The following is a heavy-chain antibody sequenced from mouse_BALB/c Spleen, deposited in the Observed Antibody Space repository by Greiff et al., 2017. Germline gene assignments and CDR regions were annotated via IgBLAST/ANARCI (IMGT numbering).Heavy chain of an antibody. CDR2: ISNGGGST. Sequence: EVQVVESGGGLVQPGGSLKLSCAASGFTFSSYTMSWVRQTPEKRLEWVAYISNGGGSTYYPDTVKGRFTISRDNAKNTLYLQMSSLKSEDTAMYYCARHSYYYGSSYRYYAMDYWGQGTSVTVSS. CDR3: ARHSYYYGSSYRYYAMDY. V-gene: IGHV5-12-2*01. J-gene: IGHJ4*01. CDR1: GFTFSSYT. D-gene: IGHD1-1*01.